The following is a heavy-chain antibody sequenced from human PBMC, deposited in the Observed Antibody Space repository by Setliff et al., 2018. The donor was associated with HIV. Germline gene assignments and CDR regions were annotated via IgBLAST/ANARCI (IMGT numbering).Heavy chain of an antibody. CDR2: IYYTGRT. Sequence: SETMSLTCTVSGGSISTYYWSWIRQAPGRGLEWIGYIYYTGRTNYNPSLKSRVTMSLDSSKKQFSLKLSSVTAADTAVYFCARDVGCFKVFAVPRGGFDPWGQGTLVTVSS. CDR3: ARDVGCFKVFAVPRGGFDP. J-gene: IGHJ5*02. V-gene: IGHV4-59*01. D-gene: IGHD3-3*01. CDR1: GGSISTYY.